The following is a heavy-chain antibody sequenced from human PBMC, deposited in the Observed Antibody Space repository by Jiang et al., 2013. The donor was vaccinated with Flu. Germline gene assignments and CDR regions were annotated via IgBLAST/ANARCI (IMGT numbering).Heavy chain of an antibody. J-gene: IGHJ6*02. D-gene: IGHD2-15*01. CDR2: ISYDGSNK. CDR3: ARTPGDGWLPEVVGYYYGMDV. V-gene: IGHV3-30*04. Sequence: VQLLESGGGVVQPGRSLRLSCAASGFTFSSYAMHWVRQAPGKGLEWVAVISYDGSNKYYADSVKGRFTISRDNSKNTLYLQMNSLRAEDTAVYYCARTPGDGWLPEVVGYYYGMDVWGQGTTVTVSS. CDR1: GFTFSSYA.